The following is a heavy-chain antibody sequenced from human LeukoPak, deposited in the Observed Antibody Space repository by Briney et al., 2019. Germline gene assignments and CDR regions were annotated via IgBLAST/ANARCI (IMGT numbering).Heavy chain of an antibody. J-gene: IGHJ4*02. V-gene: IGHV4-39*01. CDR1: GDSISRSGYY. Sequence: SETLSLTCTVSGDSISRSGYYWGWVRQPPGKGLEWVGCIYYTGSTSYNPSLEGRVTISVDSSKTQFFLKLDSLTAADTAVYYCARRSDYVWGNFRYVAAFDSWGQGTLVTVSS. CDR2: IYYTGST. CDR3: ARRSDYVWGNFRYVAAFDS. D-gene: IGHD3-16*02.